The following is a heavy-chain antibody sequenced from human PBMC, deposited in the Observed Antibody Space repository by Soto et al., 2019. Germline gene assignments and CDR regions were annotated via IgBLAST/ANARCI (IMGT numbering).Heavy chain of an antibody. V-gene: IGHV3-30*18. Sequence: PGGSLRLSCVASGFTFSSYPIHWVRQAPGKGLEWVTTISYDGSNKYYADSVKGRFTISRDNSKNTLYLQMNSLRAEDTAVYYCAKNRPRRTSGYFFYYWGQGRRVTVSS. CDR2: ISYDGSNK. CDR3: AKNRPRRTSGYFFYY. J-gene: IGHJ4*02. CDR1: GFTFSSYP. D-gene: IGHD1-1*01.